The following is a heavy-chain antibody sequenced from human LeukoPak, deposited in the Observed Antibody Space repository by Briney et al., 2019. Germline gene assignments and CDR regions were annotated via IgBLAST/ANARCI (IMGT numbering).Heavy chain of an antibody. V-gene: IGHV4-4*02. J-gene: IGHJ4*02. D-gene: IGHD3-22*01. Sequence: SGTLSLTCGVSGGSISGTNWWSWVRQPPGQGLEWIGEISLAGQTNYNPSLNGRVTMSLDKSSNQLSLNLTSVTAADTATYYCWRKGGAFSPFGYWGKGTLVIAPS. CDR2: ISLAGQT. CDR1: GGSISGTNW. CDR3: WRKGGAFSPFGY.